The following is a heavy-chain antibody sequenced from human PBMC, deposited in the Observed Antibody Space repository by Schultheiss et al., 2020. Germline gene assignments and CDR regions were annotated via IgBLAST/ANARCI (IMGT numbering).Heavy chain of an antibody. CDR2: IYYSGST. D-gene: IGHD4-23*01. V-gene: IGHV4-39*01. Sequence: SETLSLTCTVSGGSISSSSYYWGWIRQPPGKGLEWIGSIYYSGSTYYNPSLKSRVTISVDTSKNQFSLKLSSVTAADTAVYYCARGRIDRVGGPFDYWGQGTLVTVSS. CDR3: ARGRIDRVGGPFDY. J-gene: IGHJ4*02. CDR1: GGSISSSSYY.